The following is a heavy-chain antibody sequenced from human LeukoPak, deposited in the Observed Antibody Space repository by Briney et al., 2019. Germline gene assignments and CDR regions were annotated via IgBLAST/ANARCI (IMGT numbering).Heavy chain of an antibody. J-gene: IGHJ4*02. CDR1: GGTFSSLT. CDR2: IIPIFGRA. D-gene: IGHD6-19*01. CDR3: ARVGTSGWYGHY. Sequence: ASVKVSCKASGGTFSSLTINWVRQAPGQGLEWMGGIIPIFGRANYAQKFQGRVTITADDSTSTAYMELSSLRSDDTAVYYCARVGTSGWYGHYWGQGTLVTVSS. V-gene: IGHV1-69*13.